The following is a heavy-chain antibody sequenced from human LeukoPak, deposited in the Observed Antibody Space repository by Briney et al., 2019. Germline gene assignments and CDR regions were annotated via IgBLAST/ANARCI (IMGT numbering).Heavy chain of an antibody. CDR1: GGTFSSYA. J-gene: IGHJ4*02. CDR3: ARGGIQLLGLFDY. Sequence: ASVKVSCKASGGTFSSYAISWVRQAPGQGLEWMGRIIPILGIANYAQKFQGRVTITADKSTSTAYMEQSSLRSEDTAVYYCARGGIQLLGLFDYWGQGTLVTVSS. D-gene: IGHD5-18*01. CDR2: IIPILGIA. V-gene: IGHV1-69*04.